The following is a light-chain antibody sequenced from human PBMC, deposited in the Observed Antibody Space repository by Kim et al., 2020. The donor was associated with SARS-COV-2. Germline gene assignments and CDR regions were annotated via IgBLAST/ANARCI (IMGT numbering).Light chain of an antibody. CDR3: QSYDGNIWL. V-gene: IGLV6-57*02. J-gene: IGLJ3*02. CDR1: SGNIASNF. Sequence: NFMLTQPHSVSESPGKTVIISCTGSSGNIASNFVQWYQQRPGSAPTTLIYEDNQRPSGVPDRFSGSIDSSSNSASLTISGLKPEDAADYYCQSYDGNIWLFGEGTQLTVL. CDR2: EDN.